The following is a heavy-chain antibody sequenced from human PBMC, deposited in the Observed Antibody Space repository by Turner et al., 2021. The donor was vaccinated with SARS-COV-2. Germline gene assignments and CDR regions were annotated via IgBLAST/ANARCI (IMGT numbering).Heavy chain of an antibody. Sequence: EVQLVESGGGLVQPGGSLRLSCAASGFTFSSYWMTWVRQTPGKGLEWVANIQQDGSEKYYVDSVKGRFTISRDNAENSLYLQMNSLRAEDTAVYYCARDLLGYSYGSDYWGQGTLVTVSS. V-gene: IGHV3-7*03. CDR2: IQQDGSEK. D-gene: IGHD5-18*01. J-gene: IGHJ4*02. CDR3: ARDLLGYSYGSDY. CDR1: GFTFSSYW.